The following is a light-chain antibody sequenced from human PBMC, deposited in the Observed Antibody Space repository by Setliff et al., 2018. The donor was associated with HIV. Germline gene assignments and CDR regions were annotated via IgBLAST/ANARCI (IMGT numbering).Light chain of an antibody. V-gene: IGLV2-14*03. CDR1: SSDVGAYKY. CDR3: SSFTTTNALDV. Sequence: QSALTQPASVSGSPGQSITISCTGTSSDVGAYKYVSWYQQHPGKAPKLMIYDVSNRPSGVSNRFSGSKSGNTASLTISGLQAEDEADYYCSSFTTTNALDVFGTGTKVTVL. CDR2: DVS. J-gene: IGLJ1*01.